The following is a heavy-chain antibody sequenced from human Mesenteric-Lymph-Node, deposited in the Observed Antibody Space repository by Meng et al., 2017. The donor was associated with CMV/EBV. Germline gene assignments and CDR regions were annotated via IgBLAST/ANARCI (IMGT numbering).Heavy chain of an antibody. Sequence: SGYTFSSFGISWVRQAPGQGLEWMGGIIPIFGTANYAQKFQGRVTITADKSTSTAYMVLSSLRSEDTSVYYCARRNYDILTGAYDYWGQGTLVTVSS. D-gene: IGHD3-9*01. CDR2: IIPIFGTA. CDR3: ARRNYDILTGAYDY. J-gene: IGHJ4*02. V-gene: IGHV1-69*06. CDR1: GYTFSSFG.